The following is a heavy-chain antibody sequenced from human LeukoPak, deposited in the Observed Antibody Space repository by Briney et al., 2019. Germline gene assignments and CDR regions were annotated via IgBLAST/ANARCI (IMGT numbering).Heavy chain of an antibody. J-gene: IGHJ3*01. V-gene: IGHV5-51*01. CDR1: GYTSFTSYW. CDR3: ARSMVRGGRDAYDS. CDR2: IYPGDSDT. Sequence: GESLKISCQGSGYTSFTSYWIAWVRQMPGKGLEWLGAIYPGDSDTRYSPSLQGQVTISADKSTSTAYLLWSSLTASDSAMYYCARSMVRGGRDAYDSWGQGTLVIVSS. D-gene: IGHD3-10*01.